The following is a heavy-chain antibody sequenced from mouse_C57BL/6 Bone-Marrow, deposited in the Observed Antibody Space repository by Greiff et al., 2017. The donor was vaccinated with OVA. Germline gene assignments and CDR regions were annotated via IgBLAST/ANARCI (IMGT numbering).Heavy chain of an antibody. Sequence: EVKLEESGGDLVKPGGSLKLSCAASGFTFSSYGMSWVRQTPDQRLEWVATISSGGSYTYYTDSVKGRFTISRDKAKNTLYLQMSSLKSEDTAMYYCARPRLFCDVWGTGTTVTVSS. D-gene: IGHD1-1*01. J-gene: IGHJ1*03. V-gene: IGHV5-6*02. CDR1: GFTFSSYG. CDR3: ARPRLFCDV. CDR2: ISSGGSYT.